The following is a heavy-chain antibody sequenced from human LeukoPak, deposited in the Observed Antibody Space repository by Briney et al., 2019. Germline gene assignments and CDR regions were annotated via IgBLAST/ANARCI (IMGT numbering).Heavy chain of an antibody. CDR3: ARVKLGSFGSGRPDTKYYYYYMDV. V-gene: IGHV1-18*01. CDR2: ISVYNGNT. D-gene: IGHD3-10*01. CDR1: GYTYSNYG. Sequence: AASVKVSCKASGYTYSNYGISWVRQAPGQGLEWMGWISVYNGNTNYAQKLQGRVTMTTDTSTSTAYMELRSLRSDDTAVYYCARVKLGSFGSGRPDTKYYYYYMDVWGKGTTVTVSS. J-gene: IGHJ6*03.